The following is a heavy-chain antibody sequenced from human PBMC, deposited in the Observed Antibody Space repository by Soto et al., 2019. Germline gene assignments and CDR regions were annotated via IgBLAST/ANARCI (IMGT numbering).Heavy chain of an antibody. Sequence: QVQLVQSGAEVKKPGSSMKVSCKASGGTFSSYAISWVRQAPGQGLEWMGGIIPIFGTADYAQKFHGRVTITAXDXTSXAYMELSSLRSEDTAVYYCARGITGTVTYYYGLDVWGQGTTVTVSS. CDR3: ARGITGTVTYYYGLDV. CDR1: GGTFSSYA. V-gene: IGHV1-69*12. CDR2: IIPIFGTA. D-gene: IGHD1-20*01. J-gene: IGHJ6*02.